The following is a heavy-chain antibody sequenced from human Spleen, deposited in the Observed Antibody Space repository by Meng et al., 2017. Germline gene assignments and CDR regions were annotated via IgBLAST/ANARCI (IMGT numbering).Heavy chain of an antibody. D-gene: IGHD1-26*01. CDR2: INHGGST. CDR3: VRTSGNYFRWFDP. V-gene: IGHV4-34*01. Sequence: QVQLEQWGAGLLKPSETLAPTCSIFGGPFRGYYWSWIRQPPGNGLEWIGEINHGGSTNYNPSLESRVTISADMSKSQFSLNLTSVTAADTAMYYCVRTSGNYFRWFDPWGQGTLVTVSS. CDR1: GGPFRGYY. J-gene: IGHJ5*02.